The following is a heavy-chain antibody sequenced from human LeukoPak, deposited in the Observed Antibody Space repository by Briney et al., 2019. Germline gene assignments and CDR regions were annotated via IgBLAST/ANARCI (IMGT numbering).Heavy chain of an antibody. Sequence: GGSLRLSCAASGFTVSSNYMSWVRQAPGKGLEWVSVIYSGGSTYYADSVKGRFTISRDNSRNTLYLQMNSLRAEDTAVYYCARDSRRILPSDWGQGTLVTVSS. V-gene: IGHV3-66*01. D-gene: IGHD2-15*01. CDR3: ARDSRRILPSD. J-gene: IGHJ4*02. CDR2: IYSGGST. CDR1: GFTVSSNY.